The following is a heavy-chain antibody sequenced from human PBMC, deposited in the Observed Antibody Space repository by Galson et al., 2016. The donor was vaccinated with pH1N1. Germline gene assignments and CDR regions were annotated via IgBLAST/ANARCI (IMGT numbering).Heavy chain of an antibody. Sequence: KGLEYIGYIYYSGSTNYNPSLKSQVTISTDTSNNQFSLKLRSVTAADTAVYYCARATSGYYLGYYYYYMDVWGKGTTVTVSS. D-gene: IGHD3-3*01. V-gene: IGHV4-59*01. CDR3: ARATSGYYLGYYYYYMDV. J-gene: IGHJ6*03. CDR2: IYYSGST.